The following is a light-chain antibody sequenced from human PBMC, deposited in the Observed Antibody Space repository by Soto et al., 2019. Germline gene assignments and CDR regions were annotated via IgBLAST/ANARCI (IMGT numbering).Light chain of an antibody. J-gene: IGKJ2*01. CDR2: GAS. Sequence: EMVLTQSPGTLSLSPAERATLSCRASQSVNNNYLAGFQQKPGQDPRLLIYGASSRATVIPDRFSGSGSGTDFNLNISRLEHEDFAVYYCQQYGDSPQPFAQGTKVGIK. CDR3: QQYGDSPQP. V-gene: IGKV3-20*01. CDR1: QSVNNNY.